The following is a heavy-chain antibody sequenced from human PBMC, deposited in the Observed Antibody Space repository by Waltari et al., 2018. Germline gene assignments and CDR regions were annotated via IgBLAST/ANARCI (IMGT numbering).Heavy chain of an antibody. D-gene: IGHD2-21*01. CDR3: ARDSPYGDCFDP. J-gene: IGHJ5*02. CDR2: IYYSGST. V-gene: IGHV4-59*01. CDR1: GASISSYY. Sequence: QVQLQESGPGLVKPSETLSLTCTVSGASISSYYWSWTRQPPGKGLEWIGYIYYSGSTNYNPSLKSRVTISVDTSKNQFSLKLSSVTAADTAVYYCARDSPYGDCFDPWGQGTLVTVSS.